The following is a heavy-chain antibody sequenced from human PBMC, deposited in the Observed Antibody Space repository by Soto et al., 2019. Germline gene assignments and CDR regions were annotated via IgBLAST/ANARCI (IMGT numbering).Heavy chain of an antibody. D-gene: IGHD3-22*01. V-gene: IGHV4-39*01. J-gene: IGHJ6*02. CDR3: ARRPYYDSSGFEGGGMDV. Sequence: EPLSLTCTVSGGSISSSSYYWGWIRHPPGKGLEWIGSIYYSGSTYYNPSLKSRVTISVDTSKNQFSLKLSSVTAADTAVYYCARRPYYDSSGFEGGGMDVWGQGTTV. CDR1: GGSISSSSYY. CDR2: IYYSGST.